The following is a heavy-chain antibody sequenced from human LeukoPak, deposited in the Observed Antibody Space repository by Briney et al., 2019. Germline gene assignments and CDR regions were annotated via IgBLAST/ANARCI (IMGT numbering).Heavy chain of an antibody. CDR3: ARENWYRFDP. J-gene: IGHJ5*02. D-gene: IGHD1-1*01. CDR1: GFTFSSYA. Sequence: GGSLRLSCAASGFTFSSYAMSWVRQAPGKGLEWVSAISGSGGSTYYADSVKGRFTISRDNAKNSLYLQMNSLRVEDTGVYYCARENWYRFDPWGQGTLVTVSS. CDR2: ISGSGGST. V-gene: IGHV3-23*01.